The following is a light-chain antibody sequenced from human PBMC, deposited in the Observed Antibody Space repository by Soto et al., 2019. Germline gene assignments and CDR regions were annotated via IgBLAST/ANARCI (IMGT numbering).Light chain of an antibody. J-gene: IGKJ5*01. CDR1: QSVSSSY. CDR3: QQRSTWPPIT. V-gene: IGKV3D-20*02. CDR2: GAS. Sequence: EIGLTQSPGTLSLSQGERATLSCRASQSVSSSYLAWYQQKPGQAPRLLIYGASSRATGIPDRFSGSGSGTDFTLTISSLEPEDYAVYYCQQRSTWPPITFGQGTRLAIK.